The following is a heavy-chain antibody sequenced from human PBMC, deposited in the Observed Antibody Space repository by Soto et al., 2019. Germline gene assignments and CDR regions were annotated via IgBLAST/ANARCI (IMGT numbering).Heavy chain of an antibody. CDR1: GGSIVSGGYY. Sequence: SETLSLTCTVSGGSIVSGGYYCVWIREHPWNGLELIGYIYYSGSTYYNPSLKSRVTISVDTSKNQFSLKLSSVTAADTAVYYCAREGLGSPGIAAAGGDYYYYGMDVWGQGTTVTVSS. V-gene: IGHV4-31*03. D-gene: IGHD6-13*01. CDR3: AREGLGSPGIAAAGGDYYYYGMDV. CDR2: IYYSGST. J-gene: IGHJ6*02.